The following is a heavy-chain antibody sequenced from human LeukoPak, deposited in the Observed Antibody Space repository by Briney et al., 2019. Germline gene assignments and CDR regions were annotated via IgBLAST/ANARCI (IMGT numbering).Heavy chain of an antibody. J-gene: IGHJ6*04. CDR2: ISYDGSNK. Sequence: PGRSLRLSCAASGFTFSSYAMHWVRQAPGKGLEWVAVISYDGSNKYYADSVKGRSTISRDNSKNTLYLQMNSLRAEDTAVYYCARDVIIMVRGVITYYYYGMDVWGKGTTVTVSS. CDR3: ARDVIIMVRGVITYYYYGMDV. D-gene: IGHD3-10*01. V-gene: IGHV3-30*04. CDR1: GFTFSSYA.